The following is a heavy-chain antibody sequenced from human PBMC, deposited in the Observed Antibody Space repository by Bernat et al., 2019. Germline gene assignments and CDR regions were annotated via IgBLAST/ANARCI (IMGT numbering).Heavy chain of an antibody. CDR2: ISYDGSNK. V-gene: IGHV3-30*18. Sequence: QVQLVESGGGVVQPGRSLRLSCAASGFTFSSYCMHWVRQAPGKGLEWVAVISYDGSNKYYADSVKGRFTISRDNSKNTLYLQMNSLRAEDTAVYYCANQYRGSSRGDAFDIWGQGTMVTVSS. CDR1: GFTFSSYC. J-gene: IGHJ3*02. CDR3: ANQYRGSSRGDAFDI. D-gene: IGHD6-13*01.